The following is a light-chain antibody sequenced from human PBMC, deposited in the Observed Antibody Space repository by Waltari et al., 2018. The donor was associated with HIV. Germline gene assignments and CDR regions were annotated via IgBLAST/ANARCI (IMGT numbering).Light chain of an antibody. J-gene: IGLJ2*01. CDR1: SSDVGDYNY. CDR2: DVT. V-gene: IGLV2-14*03. Sequence: QSALTQPASVSGSPGQSTTISCPGTSSDVGDYNYVSWYQQHPGKAPKLMIYDVTNRPSGISNRFSGSKSGNTASLTISGLQAEDEADYYCSSYTSSSTSVVFGGGTKLTVL. CDR3: SSYTSSSTSVV.